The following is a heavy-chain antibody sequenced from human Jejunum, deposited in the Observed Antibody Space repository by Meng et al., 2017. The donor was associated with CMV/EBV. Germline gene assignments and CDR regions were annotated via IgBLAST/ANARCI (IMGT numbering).Heavy chain of an antibody. Sequence: YAMTWIRQAPGKGLEWVSIIHGGGSDTKYADSVEGRFTISRDNSKNTVYLQMNSLRAEDTAVYYCARWSQWYYDIYTGYNFYGMDVWGQGTAVTVSS. CDR3: ARWSQWYYDIYTGYNFYGMDV. J-gene: IGHJ6*02. V-gene: IGHV3-23*03. D-gene: IGHD3-9*01. CDR2: IHGGGSDT. CDR1: YA.